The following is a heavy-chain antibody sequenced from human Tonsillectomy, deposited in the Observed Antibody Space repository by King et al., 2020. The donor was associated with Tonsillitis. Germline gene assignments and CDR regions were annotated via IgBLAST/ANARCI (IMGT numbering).Heavy chain of an antibody. Sequence: VQLVESGAEVKKPGESLKISCKGSGYSFTSYWSGWVRQMPGKGLEWMGIIYPGDSDTEYSPSFQGQVTIAADKSISTAYLQWSSLKASDTAMYYCARSRGSSWANFDYWGQGTLVTVSS. CDR1: GYSFTSYW. CDR2: IYPGDSDT. D-gene: IGHD6-13*01. CDR3: ARSRGSSWANFDY. V-gene: IGHV5-51*01. J-gene: IGHJ4*02.